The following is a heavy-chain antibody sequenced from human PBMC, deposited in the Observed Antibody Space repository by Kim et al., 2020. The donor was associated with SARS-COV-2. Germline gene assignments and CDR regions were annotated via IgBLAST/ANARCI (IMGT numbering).Heavy chain of an antibody. CDR3: ARDRRYSLDY. CDR1: GFTFTNNW. V-gene: IGHV3-7*01. J-gene: IGHJ4*02. D-gene: IGHD2-15*01. Sequence: GGSLILSCADSGFTFTNNWMSWVRQAPGKGLEWLAKINEDGSETYYVISVEGRFTISRDNAKNSLYLQMNSLRVEDTGIYYCARDRRYSLDYWGQGTRVTVSS. CDR2: INEDGSET.